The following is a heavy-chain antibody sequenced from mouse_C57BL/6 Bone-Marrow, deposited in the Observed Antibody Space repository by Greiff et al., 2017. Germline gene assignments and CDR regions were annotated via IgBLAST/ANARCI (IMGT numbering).Heavy chain of an antibody. D-gene: IGHD1-1*01. Sequence: QVQLQQSGAELVRPGTSVKVSCKASGYAFTNYLIEWVKQRPGQGLAWIGVINPGSGGTNYNEKFKGKATLTADKSSSTAYMQLSSLTSEDSAVYFCARQDGPWFAYWGQGTLVTVSA. CDR3: ARQDGPWFAY. CDR2: INPGSGGT. CDR1: GYAFTNYL. J-gene: IGHJ3*01. V-gene: IGHV1-54*01.